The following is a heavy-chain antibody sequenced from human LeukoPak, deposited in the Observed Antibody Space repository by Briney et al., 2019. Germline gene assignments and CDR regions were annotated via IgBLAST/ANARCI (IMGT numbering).Heavy chain of an antibody. CDR2: IHHSGST. Sequence: SETLSLTCTVSDYSISNTYYWGWIRQPPGKGLEWIGNIHHSGSTNYNPSLKSRVTISVDTSKNQFSLKLSSVTAADTAVYYCARLVLGALDYWGQGTLVTVSS. CDR3: ARLVLGALDY. CDR1: DYSISNTYY. D-gene: IGHD1-26*01. V-gene: IGHV4-38-2*02. J-gene: IGHJ4*02.